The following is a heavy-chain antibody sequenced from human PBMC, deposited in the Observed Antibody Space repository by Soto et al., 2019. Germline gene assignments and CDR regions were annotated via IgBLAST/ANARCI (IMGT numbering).Heavy chain of an antibody. CDR1: GFTFGDYA. V-gene: IGHV3-49*03. CDR2: IRSKAYGGTT. CDR3: TRDRYSSGWRGYYYYMDV. Sequence: PGGSLRLSCTASGFTFGDYAMSWFRQAPGKGLEWVGFIRSKAYGGTTEYAASVKGRFTISRDDSKSIAYLQMNSLKTEDTAVYYCTRDRYSSGWRGYYYYMDVWGKGTTVTVSS. J-gene: IGHJ6*03. D-gene: IGHD6-19*01.